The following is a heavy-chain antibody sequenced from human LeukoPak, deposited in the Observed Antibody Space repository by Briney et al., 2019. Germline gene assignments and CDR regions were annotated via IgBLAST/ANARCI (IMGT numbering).Heavy chain of an antibody. CDR2: IYYSGST. Sequence: PSETLSLICTVSGGSISSSSYYWGWIRQPPGKGLEWIGSIYYSGSTYYNPSLKSRVTISVDTSKNQFSLKLSSVTAADTAVYYCARQFGYSYGGDYWGQGTLVTVSS. CDR1: GGSISSSSYY. CDR3: ARQFGYSYGGDY. V-gene: IGHV4-39*01. D-gene: IGHD5-18*01. J-gene: IGHJ4*02.